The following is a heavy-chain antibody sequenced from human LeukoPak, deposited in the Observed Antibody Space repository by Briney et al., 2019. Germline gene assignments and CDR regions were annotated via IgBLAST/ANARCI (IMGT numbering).Heavy chain of an antibody. CDR3: ARDRSTVTTWVDY. V-gene: IGHV3-48*03. J-gene: IGHJ4*02. CDR1: GFTLTSYD. CDR2: ISSSGSTI. D-gene: IGHD4-17*01. Sequence: PVGSLRLSCAASGFTLTSYDMNWVRQAPGQGLEWVSYISSSGSTIYYADSVKGRFTISRDNAKNSLYLQMNSLRAEDTAVYYCARDRSTVTTWVDYWGQGTLVTVSS.